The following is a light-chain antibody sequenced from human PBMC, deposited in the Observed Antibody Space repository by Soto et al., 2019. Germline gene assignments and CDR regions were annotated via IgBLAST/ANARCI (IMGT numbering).Light chain of an antibody. J-gene: IGKJ1*01. CDR1: HNISSW. V-gene: IGKV1-5*03. CDR3: QQYNSYPWT. Sequence: DIQMTQSPSTLSASVGDRVTITCRASHNISSWLAWYQQKPGKAPKLLIYKASSLESGVPSRFSGSGSGTEFTLTINNLQPDDFATYYCQQYNSYPWTVGQGTKVDIK. CDR2: KAS.